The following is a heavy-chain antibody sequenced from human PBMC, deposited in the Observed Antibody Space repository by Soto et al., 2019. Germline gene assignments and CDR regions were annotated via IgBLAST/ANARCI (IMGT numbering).Heavy chain of an antibody. CDR1: GFTFSSYA. D-gene: IGHD3-22*01. J-gene: IGHJ6*02. CDR2: ISYDGSNK. Sequence: GGSLRLSCAASGFTFSSYAMHWVRQAPGKGLEWVAVISYDGSNKYYADSVKGRFTISRDNSKNTLYLQMNSLRAEDTAVYYCARDWYYYDSSGYYYGGPYYYYYGMDVWGQGTTVTVSS. CDR3: ARDWYYYDSSGYYYGGPYYYYYGMDV. V-gene: IGHV3-30-3*01.